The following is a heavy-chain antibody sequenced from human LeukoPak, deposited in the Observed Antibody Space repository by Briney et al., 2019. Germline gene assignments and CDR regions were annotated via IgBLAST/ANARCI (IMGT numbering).Heavy chain of an antibody. V-gene: IGHV6-1*01. Sequence: SQTLSLTCAISGVSVSSNSAAWSWIRQSPSRGLEWLGRTYYRSEWYTEYAVSVKSRITINPDTSKNQFSLQLNSVTPEDTAVYYCARGSYTSTWFWGQGTLVTVSS. CDR1: GVSVSSNSAA. CDR2: TYYRSEWYT. J-gene: IGHJ4*02. CDR3: ARGSYTSTWF. D-gene: IGHD6-13*01.